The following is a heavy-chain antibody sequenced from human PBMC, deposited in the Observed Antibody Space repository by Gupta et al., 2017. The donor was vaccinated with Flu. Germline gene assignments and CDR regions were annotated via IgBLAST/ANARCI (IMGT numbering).Heavy chain of an antibody. Sequence: PPGKGLGWIGEINHSGSTNHNPSLKSRVTISVDTSKNQFSLKLSSVTAADTAVYYCARGGRGRVPAAYPIDYWGQGTLVTVSS. J-gene: IGHJ4*02. CDR2: INHSGST. CDR3: ARGGRGRVPAAYPIDY. V-gene: IGHV4-34*01. D-gene: IGHD2-2*01.